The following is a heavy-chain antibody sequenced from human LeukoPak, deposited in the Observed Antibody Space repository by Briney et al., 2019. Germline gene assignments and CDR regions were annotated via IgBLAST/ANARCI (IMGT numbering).Heavy chain of an antibody. V-gene: IGHV1-2*02. CDR2: INPNSGGT. J-gene: IGHJ6*02. Sequence: ASAKVSCKASGYTFTGYYMHWVRQAPGQGLEWMGWINPNSGGTNYAQKFQGRVTMTRDTSISTAYMELSRLRSGDTAVYYCARDSSTSYYYYGMDVWGQGTTVTVSS. D-gene: IGHD2-2*01. CDR1: GYTFTGYY. CDR3: ARDSSTSYYYYGMDV.